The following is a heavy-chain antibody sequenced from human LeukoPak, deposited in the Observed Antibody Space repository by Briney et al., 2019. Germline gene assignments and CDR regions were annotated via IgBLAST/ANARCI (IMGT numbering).Heavy chain of an antibody. CDR3: ARGIVEANYYYYYMDV. D-gene: IGHD1-26*01. Sequence: PSETLSLTCTVSGGSISNYFWSWIRQPAGKGLEWIERIYSSGNTNYNPSLKRRVTMSVDTSKNQFSLNLSSVTAADTAIYFCARGIVEANYYYYYMDVWGKGTTVTISS. CDR2: IYSSGNT. CDR1: GGSISNYF. V-gene: IGHV4-4*07. J-gene: IGHJ6*03.